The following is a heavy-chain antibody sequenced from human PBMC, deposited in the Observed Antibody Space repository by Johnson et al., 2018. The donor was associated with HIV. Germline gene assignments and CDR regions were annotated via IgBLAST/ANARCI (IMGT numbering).Heavy chain of an antibody. CDR2: IKQDGSER. Sequence: VQLLESGGGLVLPGGSLRLSCVGSGFTFSSYWMSWVRQAPGKGLEWVATIKQDGSERYHVDSVKGRFTISRDNAKKSLYLQMNSLRVEDTAVYFCARNGDGYTPDAFDIWGQGTVVTVSS. V-gene: IGHV3-7*01. J-gene: IGHJ3*02. CDR3: ARNGDGYTPDAFDI. CDR1: GFTFSSYW. D-gene: IGHD5-24*01.